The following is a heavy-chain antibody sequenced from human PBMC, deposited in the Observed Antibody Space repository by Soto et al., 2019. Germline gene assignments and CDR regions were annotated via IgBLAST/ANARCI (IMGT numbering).Heavy chain of an antibody. J-gene: IGHJ6*02. CDR3: ARSYGGKSGYYYGMDV. V-gene: IGHV3-33*01. Sequence: GGSLRLSCAASGFTFSSYGMHWVRQAPGKGLEWVAVIWYDGSNKYYADSVKGRFTISRDNSKNTLYLQMNSLRAEDTAVYYCARSYGGKSGYYYGMDVWGQGTTVTVS. CDR1: GFTFSSYG. D-gene: IGHD2-15*01. CDR2: IWYDGSNK.